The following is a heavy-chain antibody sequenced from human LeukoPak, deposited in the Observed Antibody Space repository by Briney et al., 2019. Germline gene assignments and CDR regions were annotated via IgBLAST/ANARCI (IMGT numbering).Heavy chain of an antibody. CDR2: ISWNSGDI. V-gene: IGHV3-9*01. D-gene: IGHD4-17*01. Sequence: GRSLRLSCAASGFTFDDYAMHWVRQAPGKGLEWVSGISWNSGDIGYADSVKGRFTISRDNAKNSLYLQMNSLRAEDTALYYCAKGGGKSYGKPDYWGQGTLVTVSS. J-gene: IGHJ4*02. CDR3: AKGGGKSYGKPDY. CDR1: GFTFDDYA.